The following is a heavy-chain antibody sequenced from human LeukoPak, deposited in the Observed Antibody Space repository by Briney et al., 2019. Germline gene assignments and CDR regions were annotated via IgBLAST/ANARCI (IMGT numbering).Heavy chain of an antibody. V-gene: IGHV3-21*01. D-gene: IGHD3-10*01. CDR1: GFTFSSCS. CDR2: ISSSSSYI. J-gene: IGHJ4*02. CDR3: ARDPTTITMVRGATFDY. Sequence: GGSLRLSCAASGFTFSSCSMNWVRQAPGKGLEWVSSISSSSSYIYYADSVKGRFTISRDNAKNSLYLQMNSLRAEDTAVYYCARDPTTITMVRGATFDYWGQGTLVTVSS.